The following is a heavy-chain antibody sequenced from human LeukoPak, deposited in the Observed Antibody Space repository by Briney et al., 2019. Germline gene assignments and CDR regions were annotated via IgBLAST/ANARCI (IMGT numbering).Heavy chain of an antibody. J-gene: IGHJ6*02. CDR3: AREDPQTTVPEGMDV. CDR1: GGSISYYY. Sequence: PSETLSLTCTVSGGSISYYYWSWIRQSPGKGLEWIGYIYYSGTTNYNPSLKSRVTISVDTSKNQFSLQLRSVTAADTAVYYCAREDPQTTVPEGMDVWCQGTTVTVSS. D-gene: IGHD4-17*01. CDR2: IYYSGTT. V-gene: IGHV4-59*01.